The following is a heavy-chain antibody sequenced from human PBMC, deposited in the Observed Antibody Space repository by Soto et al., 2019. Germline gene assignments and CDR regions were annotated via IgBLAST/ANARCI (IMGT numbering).Heavy chain of an antibody. D-gene: IGHD4-17*01. Sequence: QVQLEESGGGVVQPGRSLRLSCEESGFTFNTYSMHWVRQPPGKGLEWLAAIWYDGTKKYYADSVKGRFIISRDNSKKTLYLEMNSLRAEDTAVYYCARAGGTTVTGLWHFDSWGQGTLVTVSS. J-gene: IGHJ4*02. CDR1: GFTFNTYS. CDR3: ARAGGTTVTGLWHFDS. CDR2: IWYDGTKK. V-gene: IGHV3-33*01.